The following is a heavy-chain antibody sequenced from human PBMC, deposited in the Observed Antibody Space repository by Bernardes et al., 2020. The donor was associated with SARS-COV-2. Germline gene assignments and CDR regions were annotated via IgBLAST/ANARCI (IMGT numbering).Heavy chain of an antibody. D-gene: IGHD2-2*01. Sequence: GESLKISCEASGYTFTTHWIGWVRQLPGKGLEWMGIIYPDDSDARYSPSFQGQVTVSADKSTSTVYLQWSSLKASDTAMYYCARHKYPTSASHGLFGFDVWGQGTTVSVSS. CDR3: ARHKYPTSASHGLFGFDV. CDR2: IYPDDSDA. CDR1: GYTFTTHW. V-gene: IGHV5-51*01. J-gene: IGHJ6*02.